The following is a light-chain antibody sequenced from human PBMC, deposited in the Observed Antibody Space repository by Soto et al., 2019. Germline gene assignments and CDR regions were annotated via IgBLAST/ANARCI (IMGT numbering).Light chain of an antibody. CDR2: GND. CDR3: QSYDSSLSGWV. Sequence: QPVLTQPPSVSGAPGQRVTISCTGSSSNIGAGYDVHWYQQLPGTAPKLLISGNDNRPSGVPDRFSGSKSGTSASLAITGLQADDEADYYCQSYDSSLSGWVFGGGTQLTVL. J-gene: IGLJ3*02. V-gene: IGLV1-40*01. CDR1: SSNIGAGYD.